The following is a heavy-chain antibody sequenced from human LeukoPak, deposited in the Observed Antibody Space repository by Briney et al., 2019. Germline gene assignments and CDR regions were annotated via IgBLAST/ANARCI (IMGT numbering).Heavy chain of an antibody. CDR2: IIPIFGRP. D-gene: IGHD6-6*01. V-gene: IGHV1-69*06. J-gene: IGHJ3*02. Sequence: ASVKVSCKTSGGTFSSYAISWVRQAPGQGLEWMGGIIPIFGRPNYAQKFQGRVTITADRSTSTAYMELSSLRSEDTAVYYCARASSSGAFDIWGQGTMVTVSS. CDR3: ARASSSGAFDI. CDR1: GGTFSSYA.